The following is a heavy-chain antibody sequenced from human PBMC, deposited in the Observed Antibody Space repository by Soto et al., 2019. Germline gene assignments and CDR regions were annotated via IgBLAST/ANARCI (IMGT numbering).Heavy chain of an antibody. D-gene: IGHD6-13*01. Sequence: PGXPQRLSCSASGFTFSNACMSWVSQDKGKGLEWVGRIKSKTGGGTTDYAAPVKGRFTISRDDSKNTLSLQMNSLRPEDTALNYYVKDKWYNNTWYGDNCGQGTRVTGSS. V-gene: IGHV3-15*05. J-gene: IGHJ4*02. CDR3: VKDKWYNNTWYGDN. CDR1: GFTFSNAC. CDR2: IKSKTGGGTT.